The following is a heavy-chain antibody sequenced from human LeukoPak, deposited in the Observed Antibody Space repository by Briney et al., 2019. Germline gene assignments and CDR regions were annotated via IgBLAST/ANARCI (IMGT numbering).Heavy chain of an antibody. CDR3: ARGAVSPDCSGGSCYTFDY. D-gene: IGHD2-15*01. CDR1: GYKFTID. V-gene: IGHV1-8*01. Sequence: ASVKVSCKASGYKFTIDINWMRQAPGQGLEWMGWMNPDSGNAEYAQNFQGRVTMTRDNSITTAYMDLRSLRSEDTAVYYWARGAVSPDCSGGSCYTFDYLGQGTLVTVSS. CDR2: MNPDSGNA. J-gene: IGHJ4*02.